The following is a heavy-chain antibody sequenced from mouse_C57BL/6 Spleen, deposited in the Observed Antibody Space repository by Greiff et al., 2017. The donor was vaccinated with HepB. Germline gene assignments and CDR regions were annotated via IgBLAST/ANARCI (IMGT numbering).Heavy chain of an antibody. D-gene: IGHD1-1*02. Sequence: VQLQQSGPELVKPGASVKIPCKASGYTFTDYNMDWVKQSHGKSLEWIGDINPNNGGTIYNQKFKGKATLTVDKSSSTAYMELRSLTSEDTAVYYCARSRVVHWYFDVWGTGTTVTVSS. CDR3: ARSRVVHWYFDV. CDR1: GYTFTDYN. V-gene: IGHV1-18*01. J-gene: IGHJ1*03. CDR2: INPNNGGT.